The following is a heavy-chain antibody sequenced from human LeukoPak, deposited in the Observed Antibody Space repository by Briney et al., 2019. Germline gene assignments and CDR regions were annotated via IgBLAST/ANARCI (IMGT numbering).Heavy chain of an antibody. CDR3: ARDTTSIAYCGGDCYSDAFDI. V-gene: IGHV1-69*13. Sequence: SVKVSCKASGGTFSSYAISWGRQAPGQGLEWMGGIIPIFGTANYAQKFQGRVTITADESTSTAYMELSSLRSEDTAVYYCARDTTSIAYCGGDCYSDAFDIWGQGTMVTVSS. CDR1: GGTFSSYA. CDR2: IIPIFGTA. J-gene: IGHJ3*02. D-gene: IGHD2-21*01.